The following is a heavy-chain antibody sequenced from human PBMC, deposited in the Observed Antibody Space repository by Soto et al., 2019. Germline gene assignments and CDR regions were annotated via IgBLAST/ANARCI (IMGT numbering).Heavy chain of an antibody. V-gene: IGHV5-51*01. J-gene: IGHJ5*02. CDR3: ARQPEYSSSTGWFDP. CDR2: IYPGDSDT. CDR1: GYSFTSYW. Sequence: PGESLKTSCKGSGYSFTSYWIDWVRQMPGKGLEWMGIIYPGDSDTRYSPSFQGQVTISADKSISTAYLQWSSLKASDTAMYYCARQPEYSSSTGWFDPWGQGTLVTVSS. D-gene: IGHD6-6*01.